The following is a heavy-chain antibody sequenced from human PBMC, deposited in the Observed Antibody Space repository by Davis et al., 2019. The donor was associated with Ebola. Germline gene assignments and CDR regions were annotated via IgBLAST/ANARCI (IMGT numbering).Heavy chain of an antibody. D-gene: IGHD1-26*01. CDR2: IYYNGNT. CDR3: ARDIGLELRRPYHYGLDV. Sequence: MPGGSLRLSCTVSGGSISKYLWTWIRQAPGKGLEWIGDIYYNGNTNYNPSLKSRVTLSVDTARNQFSLKVTSVTTPDTAVYYCARDIGLELRRPYHYGLDVWGTGTTVTVSS. CDR1: GGSISKYL. V-gene: IGHV4-59*01. J-gene: IGHJ6*04.